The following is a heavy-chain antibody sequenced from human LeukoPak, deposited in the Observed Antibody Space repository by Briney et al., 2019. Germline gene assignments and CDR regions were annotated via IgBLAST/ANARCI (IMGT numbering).Heavy chain of an antibody. J-gene: IGHJ4*02. CDR2: IHSSGST. CDR1: GFSITTYY. Sequence: SETLSLTCNVSGFSITTYYWSWIRQSPGNGVEWIGQIHSSGSTTYNPSLQSRVPISVDTSQNQSSLHLTSVTAADTAVYYCARDIREVGESHYFDFWGQGTLVTVTS. D-gene: IGHD1-26*01. CDR3: ARDIREVGESHYFDF. V-gene: IGHV4-59*01.